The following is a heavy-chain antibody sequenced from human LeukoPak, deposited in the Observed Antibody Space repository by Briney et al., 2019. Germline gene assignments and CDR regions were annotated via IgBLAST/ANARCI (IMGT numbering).Heavy chain of an antibody. J-gene: IGHJ5*02. D-gene: IGHD6-19*01. CDR1: GGSISSSSYY. Sequence: SETLSLTCTVSGGSISSSSYYWGWIRQPPGKGLEWIGSIYYSGSTYYNPSLKSRVTISVDTSKNQFSLKLSSVTAADTAVYYCARGYSSGWYVWNWFDPWGQGTLVTVSS. CDR2: IYYSGST. CDR3: ARGYSSGWYVWNWFDP. V-gene: IGHV4-39*07.